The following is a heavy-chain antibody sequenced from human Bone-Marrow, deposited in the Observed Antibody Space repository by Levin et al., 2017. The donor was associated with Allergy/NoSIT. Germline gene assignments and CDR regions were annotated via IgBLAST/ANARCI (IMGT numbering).Heavy chain of an antibody. V-gene: IGHV4-34*01. Sequence: PSQTLSLTCAVYGGSFSGYYWSWIRQPPGKGLEWIGEINHSGSTNYNPSLKSRVTISVDTSKNQFSLKLSSVTAADTAVYYCARGRAYDYVWGSYRPPHAFDSWGQGTMVTVSS. CDR2: INHSGST. CDR1: GGSFSGYY. J-gene: IGHJ3*02. D-gene: IGHD3-16*02. CDR3: ARGRAYDYVWGSYRPPHAFDS.